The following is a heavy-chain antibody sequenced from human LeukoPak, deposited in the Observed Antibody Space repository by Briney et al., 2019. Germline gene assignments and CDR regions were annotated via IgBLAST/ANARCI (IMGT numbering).Heavy chain of an antibody. CDR2: ISYDGSNK. V-gene: IGHV3-30-3*01. Sequence: PGRSLRLSCAASGFTFSSYAMHWVRQAPGKGLEWVAVISYDGSNKYYADSVKGRFTISRDNSKNTLYLQMNSLRAEDTAVYYCAALFGALPPYWGQGTLVTVSS. J-gene: IGHJ4*02. CDR1: GFTFSSYA. CDR3: AALFGALPPY. D-gene: IGHD4/OR15-4a*01.